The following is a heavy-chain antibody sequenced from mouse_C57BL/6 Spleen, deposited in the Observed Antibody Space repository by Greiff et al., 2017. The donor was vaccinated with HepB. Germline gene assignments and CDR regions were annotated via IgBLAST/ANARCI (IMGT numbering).Heavy chain of an antibody. CDR3: ASAIYYYGSSFAY. CDR1: GYSITSGYY. CDR2: ISYDGSN. Sequence: EVQLQQSGPGLVKPSQSLSLTCSVTGYSITSGYYWNWIRQFPGNKLEWMGYISYDGSNNYNPSLKNRISITRDPSKNQFFLKLNSGTTEDTATYYCASAIYYYGSSFAYWGQGTLVTVSA. V-gene: IGHV3-6*01. J-gene: IGHJ3*01. D-gene: IGHD1-1*01.